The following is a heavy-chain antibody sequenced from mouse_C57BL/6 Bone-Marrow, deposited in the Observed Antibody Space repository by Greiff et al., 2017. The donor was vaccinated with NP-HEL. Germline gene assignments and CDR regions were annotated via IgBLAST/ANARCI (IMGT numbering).Heavy chain of an antibody. D-gene: IGHD2-5*01. CDR3: ARYYSNRRFFAY. CDR2: IYPRSGNT. CDR1: GYTFTSYG. J-gene: IGHJ3*01. Sequence: VKLQQSGAELARPGASVKLSCKASGYTFTSYGISWVKQRTGQGLEWIGEIYPRSGNTYYNEKFKGKATLTADKSSSTAYMELRSLTSEDSAVYFCARYYSNRRFFAYWGQGTLVTVSA. V-gene: IGHV1-81*01.